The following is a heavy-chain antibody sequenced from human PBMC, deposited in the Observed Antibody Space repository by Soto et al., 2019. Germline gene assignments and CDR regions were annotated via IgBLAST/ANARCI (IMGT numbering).Heavy chain of an antibody. J-gene: IGHJ4*02. CDR2: ISGSDGKT. D-gene: IGHD3-16*02. V-gene: IGHV3-23*04. CDR3: AKWSYLDD. CDR1: GFSFASFA. Sequence: DVRLAESGGGLVQPGGSLRLSCTTSGFSFASFAMTWVRQAPGKGLEWVATISGSDGKTYYADSVKGRFSISRDTSRNTLYLQMNSLRADDTAIYDCAKWSYLDDWGQGTRVTVSS.